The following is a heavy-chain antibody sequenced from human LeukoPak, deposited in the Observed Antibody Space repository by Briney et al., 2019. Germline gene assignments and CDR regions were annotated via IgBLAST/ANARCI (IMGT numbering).Heavy chain of an antibody. V-gene: IGHV3-30*02. CDR1: GFTFSSYS. CDR3: ARGHRYSSSWYYFDY. D-gene: IGHD6-13*01. CDR2: IRYDGSNK. J-gene: IGHJ4*02. Sequence: GGSLRLSCAASGFTFSSYSMNWVRQAPGKGLEWVAFIRYDGSNKYYADSVKGRFTISRDNSKNTLYLQMNSLRAEDTAVYYCARGHRYSSSWYYFDYWGQGTLVTVSS.